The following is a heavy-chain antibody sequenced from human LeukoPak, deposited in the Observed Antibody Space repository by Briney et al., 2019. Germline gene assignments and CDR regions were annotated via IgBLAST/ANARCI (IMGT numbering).Heavy chain of an antibody. CDR3: ARGFIFPYFDY. D-gene: IGHD3-3*02. CDR2: IYHSGST. J-gene: IGHJ4*02. CDR1: GYSISSGYY. Sequence: SETLSLTCTVSGYSISSGYYWGWIRQPPGKGLEWSGSIYHSGSTYYNPSLKSRVTISVDTSKNQFSLKLSSVTAADTAVYYCARGFIFPYFDYWGQGTLVTVSS. V-gene: IGHV4-38-2*02.